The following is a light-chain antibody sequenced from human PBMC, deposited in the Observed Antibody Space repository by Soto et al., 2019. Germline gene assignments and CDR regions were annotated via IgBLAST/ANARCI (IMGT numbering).Light chain of an antibody. CDR1: SSDVGGYNY. CDR3: SSYAGSNKSV. J-gene: IGLJ1*01. V-gene: IGLV2-8*01. Sequence: VLTQPPSASGSPGQSVTSSCTGTSSDVGGYNYVSWYQQHPGKAPKLMIYEVSKRPSGVPDRFSGSKSGNTASLTVSGLQPEDEADYYCSSYAGSNKSVFGTGTKVTVL. CDR2: EVS.